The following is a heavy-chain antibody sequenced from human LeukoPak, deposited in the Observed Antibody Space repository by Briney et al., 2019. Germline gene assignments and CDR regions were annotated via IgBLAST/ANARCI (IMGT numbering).Heavy chain of an antibody. J-gene: IGHJ4*02. Sequence: GGSLRLSCTASGFTFSNAWMSWVRQAPGKGLEWVGRIKSKPAGGSTDYAAPIKGRFTISRDDSKSTLYLQVNSLRAEDTAVYYCARDSLGMSTLDSWGQGTLVTVSS. CDR2: IKSKPAGGST. V-gene: IGHV3-15*01. D-gene: IGHD5/OR15-5a*01. CDR1: GFTFSNAW. CDR3: ARDSLGMSTLDS.